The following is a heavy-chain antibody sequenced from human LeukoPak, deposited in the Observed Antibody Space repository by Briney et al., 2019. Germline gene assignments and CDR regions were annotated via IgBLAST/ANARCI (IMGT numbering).Heavy chain of an antibody. CDR2: ISSSSSYI. CDR3: ARRCSGGSCYSAFDY. D-gene: IGHD2-15*01. CDR1: GFTFSSYS. V-gene: IGHV3-21*01. J-gene: IGHJ4*02. Sequence: GGSLRLSCAASGFTFSSYSMNWVRQAPGKGLEWVSSISSSSSYIYYADSVKGRFTISRDNAKNSLYLQMNSLRAEDTAVYYCARRCSGGSCYSAFDYWGQGTLVTVSS.